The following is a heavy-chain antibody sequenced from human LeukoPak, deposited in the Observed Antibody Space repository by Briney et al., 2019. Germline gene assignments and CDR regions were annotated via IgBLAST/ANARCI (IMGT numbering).Heavy chain of an antibody. V-gene: IGHV4-59*01. CDR1: GGSISSYY. Sequence: SETLSLTCTVSGGSISSYYWSWVRQPPGKGLEWIGYIYYSGSTNYNPSPKSRVTISVDTSNNQFSLKLSSVTAADTAVYYCARRIVGAIAPWGQGTLVTVSS. J-gene: IGHJ5*02. CDR3: ARRIVGAIAP. D-gene: IGHD1-26*01. CDR2: IYYSGST.